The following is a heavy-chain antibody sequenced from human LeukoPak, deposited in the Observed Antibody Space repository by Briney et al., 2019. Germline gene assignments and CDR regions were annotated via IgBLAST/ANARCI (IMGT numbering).Heavy chain of an antibody. D-gene: IGHD2-8*01. CDR1: GYSISSGYY. CDR3: ARVVWFDY. CDR2: IYHSGST. J-gene: IGHJ4*02. V-gene: IGHV4-38-2*02. Sequence: PSETLSLTCTVSGYSISSGYYWGWIRQPPGKGLEWIGSIYHSGSTYYNPSLKSRVTISVDTSKNQFSLKLSSVTAADTAVYYCARVVWFDYWGREPWSPSPQ.